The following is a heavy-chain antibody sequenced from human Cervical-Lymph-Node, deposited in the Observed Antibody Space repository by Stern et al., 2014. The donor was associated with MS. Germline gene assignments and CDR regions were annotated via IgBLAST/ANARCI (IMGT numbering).Heavy chain of an antibody. CDR1: GYTFTSYG. Sequence: VQLARSVAEVKKPGASVEVSCNVSGYTFTSYGISWERQVLGQGLEWMGWISAYNGNTNYAQKLQGRVTMTTDTSTSTAYMELRSLRSDDTAVYYCARGLLGSENAFDIWGQGTMVTVSS. J-gene: IGHJ3*02. D-gene: IGHD2-15*01. CDR2: ISAYNGNT. V-gene: IGHV1-18*01. CDR3: ARGLLGSENAFDI.